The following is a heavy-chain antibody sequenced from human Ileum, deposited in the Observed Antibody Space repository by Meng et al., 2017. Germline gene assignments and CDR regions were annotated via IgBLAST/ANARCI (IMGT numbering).Heavy chain of an antibody. Sequence: QVQLVQSGAEVKKPGATVKVSCKASGYIFTRYGIGWVRQAPGQGLEWMGWISAYSGNTKYAQKLQGRVTMTTDTSTSTAYMELRNLRSDDTAVYYCARDKVGTTLGDYWGQGTLVTVSS. CDR1: GYIFTRYG. CDR2: ISAYSGNT. D-gene: IGHD1-26*01. J-gene: IGHJ4*02. V-gene: IGHV1-18*01. CDR3: ARDKVGTTLGDY.